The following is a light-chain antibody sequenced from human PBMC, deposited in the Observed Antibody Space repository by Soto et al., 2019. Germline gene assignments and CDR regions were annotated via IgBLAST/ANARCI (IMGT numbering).Light chain of an antibody. CDR1: SSDIGGYNY. CDR2: EVT. Sequence: QSALTQPASVSGSPGQSITISCIGTSSDIGGYNYVSWYQQHPVKVPKLMIYEVTHRPSGLSNRFSASKSGNTASLTISGLQAEDEAEYFCCSYCSTSTLYVFGPGTKLTVL. V-gene: IGLV2-14*01. J-gene: IGLJ1*01. CDR3: CSYCSTSTLYV.